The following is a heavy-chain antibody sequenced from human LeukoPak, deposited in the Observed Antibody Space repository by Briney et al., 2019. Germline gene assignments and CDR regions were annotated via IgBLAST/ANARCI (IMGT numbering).Heavy chain of an antibody. CDR3: ARGGCSSTSCSRGDAFDI. Sequence: SETLSLTCTVSGGSISSYYWSWIRQPPGKGLEWIGYIYYSGSTNYNPSLKSRVTISVDTSKNQFSLKLSSVTAADTAVYYCARGGCSSTSCSRGDAFDIWGQGTMVTVSS. J-gene: IGHJ3*02. D-gene: IGHD2-2*01. V-gene: IGHV4-59*01. CDR1: GGSISSYY. CDR2: IYYSGST.